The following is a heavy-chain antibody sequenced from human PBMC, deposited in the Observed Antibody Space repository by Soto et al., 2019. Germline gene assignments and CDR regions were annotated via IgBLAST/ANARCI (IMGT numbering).Heavy chain of an antibody. J-gene: IGHJ2*01. Sequence: GGSLNLSCAASGFHFSSYGMHWVRQAPGKGLEWVAVIWYDGSKKYYADSVKGRFTISRDNSKNTLYLQMNSLGAEDTAVYYCARIPQIAVAGTRFGYFDLWGRGTLVTVSS. D-gene: IGHD6-19*01. CDR3: ARIPQIAVAGTRFGYFDL. V-gene: IGHV3-33*01. CDR2: IWYDGSKK. CDR1: GFHFSSYG.